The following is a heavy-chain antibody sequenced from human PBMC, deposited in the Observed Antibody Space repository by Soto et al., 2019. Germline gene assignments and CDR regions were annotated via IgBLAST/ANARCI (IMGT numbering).Heavy chain of an antibody. J-gene: IGHJ3*02. CDR3: VRRPENYYHSSGNAFDI. D-gene: IGHD3-22*01. V-gene: IGHV5-51*01. CDR2: IYPGDSDT. Sequence: RGESLKISCKGSGYSFTSYWIGWVRQMPGKGLEWMGIIYPGDSDTRYSPSFQGQVTISADKSISTAYLQWSSLKASDTAMYYCVRRPENYYHSSGNAFDIWGQGTIVTVSS. CDR1: GYSFTSYW.